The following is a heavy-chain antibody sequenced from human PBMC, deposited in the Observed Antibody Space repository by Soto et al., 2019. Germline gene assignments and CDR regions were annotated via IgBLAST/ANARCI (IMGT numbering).Heavy chain of an antibody. J-gene: IGHJ4*02. CDR3: AKDQGSYSSGWYPRPIDY. Sequence: QVQLVESGGGVVQPGRSLRLSCAASGFTFSSYGMHWVRQAPGKGLEWVAVISYDGSNKYYADSVKGRFTISRDNSKHTLYLQMNSLRAEDTAVYYCAKDQGSYSSGWYPRPIDYWGQGTLVTVSS. CDR2: ISYDGSNK. V-gene: IGHV3-30*18. D-gene: IGHD6-19*01. CDR1: GFTFSSYG.